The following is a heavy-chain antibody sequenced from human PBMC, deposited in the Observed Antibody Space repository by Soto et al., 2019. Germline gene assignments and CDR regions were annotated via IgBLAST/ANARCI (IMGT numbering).Heavy chain of an antibody. V-gene: IGHV3-7*05. Sequence: EVQLVESGGGLVQPGGSLRLSCAASGFTFSSYWMSWVRQAPGKGLEWVANIKQDGSEKYYVDSVKGRFTISRDNAKNSPYLQMNSLRSEDTAVYYCARNILRNVVVPADEYGLDVWGQGTTVTVSS. J-gene: IGHJ6*02. CDR2: IKQDGSEK. CDR3: ARNILRNVVVPADEYGLDV. D-gene: IGHD2-2*01. CDR1: GFTFSSYW.